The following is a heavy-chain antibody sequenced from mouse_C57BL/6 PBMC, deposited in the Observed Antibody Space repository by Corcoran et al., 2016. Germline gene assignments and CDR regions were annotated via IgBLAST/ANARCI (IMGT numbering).Heavy chain of an antibody. CDR3: ARSYGNWYFDV. J-gene: IGHJ1*03. D-gene: IGHD1-1*02. Sequence: QVQLQQSGPELVKPGASVKLSCKASGYTFTSYDINWVKQRPGQGLEWIGWIYPSNGSTKYNEKCKGKATVTVDTSSSTAYMDLHSLTSEDSAVDFCARSYGNWYFDVWGTGTTVTVSS. V-gene: IGHV1-85*01. CDR2: IYPSNGST. CDR1: GYTFTSYD.